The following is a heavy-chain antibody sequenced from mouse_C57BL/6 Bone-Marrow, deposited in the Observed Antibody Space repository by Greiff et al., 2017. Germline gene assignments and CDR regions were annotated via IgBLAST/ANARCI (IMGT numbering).Heavy chain of an antibody. J-gene: IGHJ2*01. CDR2: ISSGGSYT. CDR3: ARHRYYAYFDY. Sequence: EVQVVESGGDLVKPGGSLKLSCAASGFTFSSYGMSWVRQTPDKRLEWVATISSGGSYTYYPDSMKGRVTISRDNAKNPLYLQMSSLKSEDTAMYYGARHRYYAYFDYWGQGTTLTVSS. D-gene: IGHD1-1*01. CDR1: GFTFSSYG. V-gene: IGHV5-6*01.